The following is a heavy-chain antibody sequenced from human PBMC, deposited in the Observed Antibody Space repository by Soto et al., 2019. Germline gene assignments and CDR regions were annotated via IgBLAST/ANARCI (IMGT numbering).Heavy chain of an antibody. D-gene: IGHD3-10*01. V-gene: IGHV4-34*01. CDR1: GGSFSDNY. Sequence: PSETLSLTCAVSGGSFSDNYWTWFRQPPNKGLEWIGEISPSGTTKYIPSLWSRATISVDTSKNQFSLKVTSVTAADTAVYYCATSLWFGTKTEICGRGTLVTVSS. J-gene: IGHJ4*02. CDR2: ISPSGTT. CDR3: ATSLWFGTKTEI.